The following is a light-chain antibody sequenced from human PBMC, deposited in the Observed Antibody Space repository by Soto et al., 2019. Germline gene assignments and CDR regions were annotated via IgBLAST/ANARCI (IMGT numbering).Light chain of an antibody. V-gene: IGKV1-27*01. CDR1: QGISTY. CDR2: AAS. Sequence: DIQMTQSPSSLSASVGDRVTITCRASQGISTYLAWYQQKPGKVPKLLIYAASTLQSGVPSRFSGSGSGTDFTLTISSLHPEDVATYYCQKYNSAPPLTFGGGTKVEIK. J-gene: IGKJ4*01. CDR3: QKYNSAPPLT.